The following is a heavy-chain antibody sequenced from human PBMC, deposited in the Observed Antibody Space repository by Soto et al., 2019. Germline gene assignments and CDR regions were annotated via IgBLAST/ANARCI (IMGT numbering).Heavy chain of an antibody. Sequence: ASVKVSCEASGYTFISYGISWVRQAPGQGLEWMGWISANNGNTNYAQKLQGRVTTTTDTSTSTAYMELRSLRSDDTAVYYCARDDCSGGSCYLDYWGQGTLVTVSS. D-gene: IGHD2-15*01. J-gene: IGHJ4*02. V-gene: IGHV1-18*01. CDR3: ARDDCSGGSCYLDY. CDR2: ISANNGNT. CDR1: GYTFISYG.